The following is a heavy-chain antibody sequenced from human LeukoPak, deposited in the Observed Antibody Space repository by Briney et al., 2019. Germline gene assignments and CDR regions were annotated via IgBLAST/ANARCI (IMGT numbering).Heavy chain of an antibody. Sequence: GGSLRLSCAASGFTFSSHGLHWVRQAPGKGLEWVAVISHDGSHENYADSVKGRFTVSRDNSKNTLYLQMNGLRPEDTAVYYCVKGCGGGTFCYYIDYWGQGTLVTVSS. CDR3: VKGCGGGTFCYYIDY. D-gene: IGHD2-15*01. CDR2: ISHDGSHE. J-gene: IGHJ4*02. V-gene: IGHV3-30*18. CDR1: GFTFSSHG.